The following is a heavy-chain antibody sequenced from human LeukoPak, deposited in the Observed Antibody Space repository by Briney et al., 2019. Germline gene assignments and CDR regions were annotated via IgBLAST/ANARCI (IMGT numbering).Heavy chain of an antibody. CDR3: ARGVSLWFGEPETYLDV. CDR1: GGSISSYY. J-gene: IGHJ4*01. D-gene: IGHD3-10*01. CDR2: IYYSGST. Sequence: SETLSLTCSVSGGSISSYYWSWIRQPPGKGLEWIGYIYYSGSTNYNPSLKSRVTISVDTSKNQFSLKLSSVTAADTAVYYCARGVSLWFGEPETYLDVWGRGILVTVS. V-gene: IGHV4-59*01.